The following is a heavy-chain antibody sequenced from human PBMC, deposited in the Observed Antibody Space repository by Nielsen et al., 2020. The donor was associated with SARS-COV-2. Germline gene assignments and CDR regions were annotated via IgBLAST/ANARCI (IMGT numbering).Heavy chain of an antibody. CDR2: ISGSGGST. CDR1: GITFSSYA. CDR3: AKDHEATYTIFGVVTTSWFDP. V-gene: IGHV3-23*01. J-gene: IGHJ5*02. Sequence: GESLKISCAASGITFSSYAMSWVRQAPGKGLELVSAISGSGGSTYYADCVKGRFTISRDNSKNTLKLQTNSLRAEDTAVYYCAKDHEATYTIFGVVTTSWFDPWGQGTLVTVSS. D-gene: IGHD3-3*01.